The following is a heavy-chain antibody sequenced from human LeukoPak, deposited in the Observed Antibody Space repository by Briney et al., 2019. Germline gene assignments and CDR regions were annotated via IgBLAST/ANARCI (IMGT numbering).Heavy chain of an antibody. Sequence: QPGGSLRLSCAASGFTFSSYTMNWVRQAPGKGLEWDSTISGSGGSTYYADSVKGRFTISRDNSKNTLYLQMSSLRAEDTAVYYCAKGFYDTSGYYNYFDYWGQGTLVTVSS. CDR1: GFTFSSYT. D-gene: IGHD3-22*01. CDR3: AKGFYDTSGYYNYFDY. J-gene: IGHJ4*02. V-gene: IGHV3-23*01. CDR2: ISGSGGST.